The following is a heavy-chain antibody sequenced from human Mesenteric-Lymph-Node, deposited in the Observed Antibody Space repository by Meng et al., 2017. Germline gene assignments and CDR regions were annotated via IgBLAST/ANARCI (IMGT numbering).Heavy chain of an antibody. CDR2: ISSSSSYI. CDR3: ARNVRLRDGYNSDY. D-gene: IGHD5-24*01. Sequence: EVPLVESGGGLVKPGVSLRLSCAASGFTFSSYSMNWVRQAPGKGLEWVSSISSSSSYIYYADSVKGRFTISRDNAKNSLYLQMNSPRAEDTAVYYCARNVRLRDGYNSDYWGQGTLVTVSS. V-gene: IGHV3-21*01. CDR1: GFTFSSYS. J-gene: IGHJ4*02.